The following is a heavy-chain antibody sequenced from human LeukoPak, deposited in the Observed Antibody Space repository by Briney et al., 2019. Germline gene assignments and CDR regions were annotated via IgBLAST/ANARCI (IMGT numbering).Heavy chain of an antibody. CDR3: AKDSWGRYFDWLPQP. J-gene: IGHJ5*02. Sequence: GRSLRLSCAASGFTFSSYGMHWVRQAPGKGLEWVAVISYDGSNKYYADSVKGRFTISRDNSKNTLYLQMNSLRAEDTAVYYCAKDSWGRYFDWLPQPSGQGTLVTVSS. CDR2: ISYDGSNK. D-gene: IGHD3-9*01. V-gene: IGHV3-30*18. CDR1: GFTFSSYG.